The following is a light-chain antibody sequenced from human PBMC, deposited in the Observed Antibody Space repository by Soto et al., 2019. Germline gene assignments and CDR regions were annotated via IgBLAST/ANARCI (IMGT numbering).Light chain of an antibody. CDR3: CSYAGSTTFYV. V-gene: IGLV2-23*01. Sequence: QSALAQPASVSGSPGQSITISCTGTSSDVGSYNLVSWYQHHPGKAPKLMIYEGSKRPSGASNRFSGSKSGNTASLTISGLQAEDEADYYCCSYAGSTTFYVFGTGTKVTVL. CDR1: SSDVGSYNL. CDR2: EGS. J-gene: IGLJ1*01.